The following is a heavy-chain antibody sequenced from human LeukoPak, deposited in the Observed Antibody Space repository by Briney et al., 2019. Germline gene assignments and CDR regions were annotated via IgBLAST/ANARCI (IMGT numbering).Heavy chain of an antibody. CDR3: AKDQLTA. CDR1: GFTFSSYG. Sequence: GGSLRLSCAASGFTFSSYGMHWVRQAPGKGLEWVAVISYDGSNKYYADSVKGRFTISRDNSKSTLYLQMNSLRAEDTAVYYCAKDQLTAWGQGTLVTVSS. D-gene: IGHD1-1*01. V-gene: IGHV3-30*18. CDR2: ISYDGSNK. J-gene: IGHJ5*02.